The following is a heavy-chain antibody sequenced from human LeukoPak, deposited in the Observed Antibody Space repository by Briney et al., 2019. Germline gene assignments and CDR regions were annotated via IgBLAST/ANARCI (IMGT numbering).Heavy chain of an antibody. J-gene: IGHJ4*02. CDR3: ARGEPRDLDY. V-gene: IGHV4-39*07. Sequence: SETLSLTCTVSGGSISTSTTSYYWGWIRQPPGEGLEWIGTIYHSGDTHYNPSLESRVTISVDTSKNQFSLKLYSVTAADTAVYYCARGEPRDLDYWGQGTLVTVSS. CDR2: IYHSGDT. D-gene: IGHD1-26*01. CDR1: GGSISTSTTSYY.